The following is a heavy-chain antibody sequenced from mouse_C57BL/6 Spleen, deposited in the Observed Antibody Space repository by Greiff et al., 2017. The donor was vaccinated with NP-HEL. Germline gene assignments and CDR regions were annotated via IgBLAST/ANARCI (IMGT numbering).Heavy chain of an antibody. J-gene: IGHJ3*01. V-gene: IGHV1-80*01. CDR1: GYAFSSYW. D-gene: IGHD1-2*01. Sequence: QVQLKESGAELVKPGASVKISCKASGYAFSSYWMNWVKQRPGQGLEWIGQIYPGDGDTNYNGKFKGKATLTADTSSSTAYMQLSSLTSEDSAVYFCARWGGLAYWGQGTLVTVSA. CDR2: IYPGDGDT. CDR3: ARWGGLAY.